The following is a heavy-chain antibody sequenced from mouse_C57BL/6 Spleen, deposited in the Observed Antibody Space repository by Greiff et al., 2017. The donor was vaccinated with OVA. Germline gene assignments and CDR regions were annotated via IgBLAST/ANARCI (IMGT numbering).Heavy chain of an antibody. J-gene: IGHJ4*01. V-gene: IGHV1-59*01. CDR2: IDPSDSYT. CDR3: ARRATGTDAMDY. D-gene: IGHD4-1*01. Sequence: VQLQQPGAELVRPGTSVKLSCKASGYTFTSYWMHWVKQRPGQGLEWIGVIDPSDSYTNYNQKFKGKATLTVDTSSSTAYMQLSSLTSEDSAVYYCARRATGTDAMDYWGQGTSVTVSS. CDR1: GYTFTSYW.